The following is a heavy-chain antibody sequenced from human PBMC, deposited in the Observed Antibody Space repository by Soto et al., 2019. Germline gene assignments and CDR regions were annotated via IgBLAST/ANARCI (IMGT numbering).Heavy chain of an antibody. Sequence: EVQLLESGGGLVQPGGSLRLSCAASGFTFGTYAMKWLRQAPGRGLECVSFISGSGRTTYYADSVKGRFTVSRDNYKDTIYLQMNSLRAEDTALYYCAKFRGPSYSYYYMDVWGKGTTVTVSS. J-gene: IGHJ6*03. CDR2: ISGSGRTT. CDR3: AKFRGPSYSYYYMDV. V-gene: IGHV3-23*01. D-gene: IGHD3-16*01. CDR1: GFTFGTYA.